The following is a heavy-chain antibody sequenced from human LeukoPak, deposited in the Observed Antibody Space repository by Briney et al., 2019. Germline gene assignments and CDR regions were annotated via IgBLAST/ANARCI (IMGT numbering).Heavy chain of an antibody. J-gene: IGHJ2*01. Sequence: SGPTLVKPTQTLTLTCTFSGISLSTSGVSVGWIRQSPGKALEWLALIYWDADKRFSPSLTSRLTITKDTSKNEVVLTMANMDPVDTGTYYCARSSRITVVRGNIRAPWFFDLWGRGTLVTVSS. D-gene: IGHD3-10*01. CDR1: GISLSTSGVS. CDR2: IYWDADK. V-gene: IGHV2-5*02. CDR3: ARSSRITVVRGNIRAPWFFDL.